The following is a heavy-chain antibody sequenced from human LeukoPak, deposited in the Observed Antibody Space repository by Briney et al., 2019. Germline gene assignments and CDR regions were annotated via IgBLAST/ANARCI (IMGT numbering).Heavy chain of an antibody. CDR2: INHSGST. D-gene: IGHD4-23*01. Sequence: SETLSLTCAVYGGSFSGYYWSWIRQPPGKGLEWIGEINHSGSTNYNPSLKSRVTISVDTSKNQFFLKLSSVTAADTAVYYCARDRPYGGNDYWGQGTLVTVSS. V-gene: IGHV4-34*01. J-gene: IGHJ4*02. CDR3: ARDRPYGGNDY. CDR1: GGSFSGYY.